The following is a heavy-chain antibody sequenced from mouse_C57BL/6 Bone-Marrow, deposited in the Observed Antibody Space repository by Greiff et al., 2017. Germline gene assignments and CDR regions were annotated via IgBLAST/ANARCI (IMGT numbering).Heavy chain of an antibody. D-gene: IGHD1-1*02. J-gene: IGHJ4*01. CDR3: ARLRVAEPSYAMDY. CDR2: IDPSDSYT. CDR1: GYTFTSYW. V-gene: IGHV1-69*01. Sequence: QVQLQQPGAELVMPGASVKLSCKASGYTFTSYWMHWVKQRPGQGLEWIGEIDPSDSYTNYNQKFKGKSTLTVDKSSSTAYMQLSSLTSEDSAVYYCARLRVAEPSYAMDYWGQGTSVTVSS.